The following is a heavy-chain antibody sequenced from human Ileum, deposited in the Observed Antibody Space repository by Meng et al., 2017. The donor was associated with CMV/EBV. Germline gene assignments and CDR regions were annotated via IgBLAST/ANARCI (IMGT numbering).Heavy chain of an antibody. CDR2: LDTSWST. V-gene: IGHV4-4*07. CDR1: GASICYSH. D-gene: IGHD1-26*01. CDR3: ARVSLTGNSGRGWFDS. Sequence: LLLGAVFGWVELSATLSLTCLVAGASICYSHWRCIRPPAGKELEWIGRLDTSWSTQDNSYLKSRVTMSVDTSKKQFSPKLNSVTAADTAVHYCARVSLTGNSGRGWFDSWGQGTLVTVSS. J-gene: IGHJ5*01.